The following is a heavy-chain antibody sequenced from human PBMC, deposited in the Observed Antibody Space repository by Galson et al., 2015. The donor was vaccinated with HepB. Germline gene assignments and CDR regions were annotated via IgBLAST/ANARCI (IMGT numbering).Heavy chain of an antibody. Sequence: SVKVSCKASGYTFTSYGISWVRQAPGQGLEWMGGIIPIFGTANYAQKFQGRVTITADESTSTAYMELGSLRSEDTAVYYCARAVTTYHYYYGMDVWGQGTTVTVSS. V-gene: IGHV1-69*13. CDR2: IIPIFGTA. CDR3: ARAVTTYHYYYGMDV. CDR1: GYTFTSYG. J-gene: IGHJ6*02. D-gene: IGHD4-17*01.